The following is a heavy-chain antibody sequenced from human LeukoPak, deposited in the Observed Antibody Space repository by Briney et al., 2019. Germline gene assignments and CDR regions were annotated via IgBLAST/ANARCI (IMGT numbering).Heavy chain of an antibody. CDR1: GGSLSGYY. V-gene: IGHV4-34*01. J-gene: IGHJ4*02. CDR2: INHIGST. D-gene: IGHD1-26*01. CDR3: ARGRVVGATFDY. Sequence: SETLSLTCAVYGGSLSGYYWSWIRQPPGKGLEWIGEINHIGSTNYNPSLKSQVTISVDTSKNQFSLKLSSVTAADTAVYYCARGRVVGATFDYWGQGTLVTVSS.